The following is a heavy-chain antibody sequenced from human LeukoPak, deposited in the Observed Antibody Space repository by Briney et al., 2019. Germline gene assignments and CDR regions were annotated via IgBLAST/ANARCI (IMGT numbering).Heavy chain of an antibody. CDR2: ISWNSGSI. CDR1: GFTFDDYA. Sequence: SLRLSCAASGFTFDDYAMHWVRQAPGKGLEWVSGISWNSGSIGYADSVKGRFTISRDNAKNSLYLQMNSLRAEDTALYYCARGFGPAALDYWGQGTLVTVSS. V-gene: IGHV3-9*01. J-gene: IGHJ4*02. CDR3: ARGFGPAALDY. D-gene: IGHD2-2*01.